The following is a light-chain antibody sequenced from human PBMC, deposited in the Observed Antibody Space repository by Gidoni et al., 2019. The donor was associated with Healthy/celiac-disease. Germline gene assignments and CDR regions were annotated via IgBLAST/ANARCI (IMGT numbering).Light chain of an antibody. CDR2: GAS. CDR1: QSVSCD. Sequence: EIEMTQSPATLSVSPGEGATLSGSASQSVSCDLAWYQQQPGPAPRLLLYGASARATGIPASVSGRGSGSEFTLTSSSPQSDDFAVYYRQQYNNWPFTFGPGTKVDIK. CDR3: QQYNNWPFT. V-gene: IGKV3-15*01. J-gene: IGKJ3*01.